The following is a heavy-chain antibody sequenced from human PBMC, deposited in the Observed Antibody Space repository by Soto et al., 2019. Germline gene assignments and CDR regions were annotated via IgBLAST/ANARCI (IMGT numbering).Heavy chain of an antibody. CDR3: ARYCSGGSCYAGQPGYSGMDV. CDR2: IYHSGST. D-gene: IGHD2-15*01. V-gene: IGHV4-38-2*01. CDR1: GYSISSGYY. Sequence: SETLSLTCAVSGYSISSGYYWGWIRQPPGKGLEWIGSIYHSGSTYYNPSLKSRVTISVDTSKNQFSLKLSSVTAADTAVYYCARYCSGGSCYAGQPGYSGMDVWGQGTTVTVYS. J-gene: IGHJ6*02.